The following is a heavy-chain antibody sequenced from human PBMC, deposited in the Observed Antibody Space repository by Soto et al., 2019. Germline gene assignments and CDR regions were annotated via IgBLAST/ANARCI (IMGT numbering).Heavy chain of an antibody. V-gene: IGHV3-7*01. CDR3: VRSETVAGHDY. J-gene: IGHJ4*02. CDR1: GLTFSNYW. CDR2: IKQDGSEK. Sequence: GGSLRLSCAASGLTFSNYWMSWDRQAPGKGLEWVANIKQDGSEKYYVDSVKGRFIISRNNAENSLSLQMNSLRAEDSAVYYCVRSETVAGHDYWGQGTLVTVSS. D-gene: IGHD6-19*01.